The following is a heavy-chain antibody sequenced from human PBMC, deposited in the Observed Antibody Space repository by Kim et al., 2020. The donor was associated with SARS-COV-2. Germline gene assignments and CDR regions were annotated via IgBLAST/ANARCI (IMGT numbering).Heavy chain of an antibody. J-gene: IGHJ4*02. Sequence: GRFTISRDNSKNTLYLQMNSLRAEDTAVYYCAKASYYYDSSGYYPLSFDYWGQGTLVTVSS. CDR3: AKASYYYDSSGYYPLSFDY. V-gene: IGHV3-30*02. D-gene: IGHD3-22*01.